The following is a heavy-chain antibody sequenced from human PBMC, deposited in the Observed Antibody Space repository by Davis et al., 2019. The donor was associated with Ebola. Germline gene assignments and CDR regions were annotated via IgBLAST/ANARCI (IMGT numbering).Heavy chain of an antibody. Sequence: MPSETLSLTCTVSGGSISSSSYYWGWIRQPPGKGLEWIGYIYYSGSTNYNPSLKSRVTISVDTSKNQFSLKLSSVTAADTAVYYCAGVPTGPPAAVGGMDVWGQGTTVTVSS. CDR1: GGSISSSSYY. CDR2: IYYSGST. CDR3: AGVPTGPPAAVGGMDV. V-gene: IGHV4-61*05. D-gene: IGHD6-13*01. J-gene: IGHJ6*02.